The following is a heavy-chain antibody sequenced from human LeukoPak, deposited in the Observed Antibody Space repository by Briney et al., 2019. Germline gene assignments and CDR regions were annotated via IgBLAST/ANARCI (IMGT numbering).Heavy chain of an antibody. CDR3: ARDRVSGWYSHDAFDI. Sequence: GGSLRLSRAASGFTFSSYAMHWVRQAPGKGLEWVAVISYDGSNKYYADSVKGRFTISRDNSKNTLYLQMNSLRAEDTAVYYCARDRVSGWYSHDAFDIWGQGTMVTVSS. CDR2: ISYDGSNK. D-gene: IGHD6-19*01. V-gene: IGHV3-30-3*01. CDR1: GFTFSSYA. J-gene: IGHJ3*02.